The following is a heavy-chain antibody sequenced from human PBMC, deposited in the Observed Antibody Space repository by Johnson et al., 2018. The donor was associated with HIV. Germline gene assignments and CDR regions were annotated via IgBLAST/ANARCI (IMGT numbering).Heavy chain of an antibody. D-gene: IGHD2-21*02. Sequence: AELVASGGGLVQPAVSLRLSCPAPGFTFSSYAMSWVRQAPGKGLEWVSAMSGSGGSTYYEDSVKGRFTISRDNSKNTLYLQMNSLRAEDTTVYYCAKDLAFAYCGGDCYSGAFDIWGQGTMVTVSS. V-gene: IGHV3-23*04. CDR1: GFTFSSYA. CDR3: AKDLAFAYCGGDCYSGAFDI. J-gene: IGHJ3*02. CDR2: MSGSGGST.